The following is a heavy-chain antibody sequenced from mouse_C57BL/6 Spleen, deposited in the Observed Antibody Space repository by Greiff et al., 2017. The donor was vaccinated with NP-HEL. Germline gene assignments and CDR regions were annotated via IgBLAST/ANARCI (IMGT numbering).Heavy chain of an antibody. CDR1: GFTFTDYY. CDR3: ARYKTTVVAYYFDY. Sequence: EVKLVESGGGLVQPGGSLSLSCAASGFTFTDYYMSWVRQPPGKALEWLGFIRNKANGYTTEYSASVKGRFTISRDNSQSILYLQMNALGAEDSATYYCARYKTTVVAYYFDYWGQGTTLTVSS. CDR2: IRNKANGYTT. V-gene: IGHV7-3*01. D-gene: IGHD1-1*01. J-gene: IGHJ2*01.